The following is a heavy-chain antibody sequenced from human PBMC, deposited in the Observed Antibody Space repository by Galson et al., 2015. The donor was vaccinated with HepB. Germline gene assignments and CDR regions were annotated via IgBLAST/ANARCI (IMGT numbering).Heavy chain of an antibody. J-gene: IGHJ4*02. V-gene: IGHV1-18*04. Sequence: CTASGYTFPSYGISWVRQAPGQGLEWMGWISAYNGNTNYAQKLQGRVTMTTDTSTSTAYMELRSLRSDDTAVYYCAREELLWFGELLYPYYFDYWGQGTLVTVSS. CDR3: AREELLWFGELLYPYYFDY. CDR1: GYTFPSYG. D-gene: IGHD3-10*01. CDR2: ISAYNGNT.